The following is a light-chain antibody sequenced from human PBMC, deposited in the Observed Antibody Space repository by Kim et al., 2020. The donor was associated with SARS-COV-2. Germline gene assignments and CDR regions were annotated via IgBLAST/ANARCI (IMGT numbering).Light chain of an antibody. CDR3: QQYTNYWT. V-gene: IGKV1-5*03. CDR1: QSVSSW. J-gene: IGKJ1*01. CDR2: KAS. Sequence: SASVGDRVTITCRASQSVSSWLAWYQQKPGKAPRLLIYKASTLESGVSSRFSGSGSGTEFTLTISSLQADDFATYYCQQYTNYWTFGQGTKVDIK.